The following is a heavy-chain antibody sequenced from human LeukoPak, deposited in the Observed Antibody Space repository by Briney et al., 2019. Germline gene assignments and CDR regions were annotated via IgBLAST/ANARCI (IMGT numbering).Heavy chain of an antibody. V-gene: IGHV3-7*01. Sequence: GGPLRLPCAASGFPFNNYWVTGARQAPGKGREWVAKISQDGSAEYYVDSVKGRFTISRDSGKNSLYLLMNSLRVEDTAVYYCARVVGSSGCDYWGQGTLVTVSS. D-gene: IGHD3-22*01. CDR2: ISQDGSAE. J-gene: IGHJ4*02. CDR1: GFPFNNYW. CDR3: ARVVGSSGCDY.